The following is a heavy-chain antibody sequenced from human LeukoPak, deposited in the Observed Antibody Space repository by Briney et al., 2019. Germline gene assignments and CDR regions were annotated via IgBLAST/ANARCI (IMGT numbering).Heavy chain of an antibody. CDR2: INPNSGGT. V-gene: IGHV1-2*02. J-gene: IGHJ4*02. D-gene: IGHD4-23*01. CDR1: GYTFTGYY. Sequence: ASVKVSCKASGYTFTGYYMHWVRQAPGQGLEWMGWINPNSGGTNYAQKFQGRVTMTRDTSISTAYMELSRLRSDDTAVYYCARSRDYGGNRNYFDYWGQGTLVTVSS. CDR3: ARSRDYGGNRNYFDY.